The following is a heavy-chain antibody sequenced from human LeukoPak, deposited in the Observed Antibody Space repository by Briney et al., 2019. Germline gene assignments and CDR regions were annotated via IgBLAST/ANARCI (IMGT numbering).Heavy chain of an antibody. CDR2: ISSNGGNT. CDR1: GFTFSFYG. CDR3: VKGFPHYYDSSGFGAFDV. J-gene: IGHJ3*01. D-gene: IGHD3-22*01. V-gene: IGHV3-64D*09. Sequence: GGSLRLSGSASGFTFSFYGMGWVRQAPGKGLEYVSAISSNGGNTYYADSVKGRFTISRDNSKNTMYLQMNSLRADDTAVYYCVKGFPHYYDSSGFGAFDVWGQGTIVTVSS.